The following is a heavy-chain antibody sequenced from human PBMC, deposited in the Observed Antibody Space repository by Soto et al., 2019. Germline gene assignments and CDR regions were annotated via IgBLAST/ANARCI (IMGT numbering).Heavy chain of an antibody. D-gene: IGHD6-19*01. CDR3: EKDGGRRQWLGTSGLDY. V-gene: IGHV3-30*18. CDR2: ISYDGSNK. CDR1: GFTFSSYG. Sequence: QVQLGESGGGVVQPGRSLRLSCAASGFTFSSYGMHWVRQAPGKGLERVAVISYDGSNKYYADSVNGRFTISRDNSKSTMYLQMNRLIAEATAVYYCEKDGGRRQWLGTSGLDYWGQGALVTVSS. J-gene: IGHJ4*02.